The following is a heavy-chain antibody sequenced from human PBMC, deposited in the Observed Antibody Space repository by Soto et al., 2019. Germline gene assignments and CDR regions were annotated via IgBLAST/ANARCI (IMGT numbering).Heavy chain of an antibody. CDR2: ISAYNGNT. CDR3: ARDIKGDLHYCSGGSCYFHFDY. V-gene: IGHV1-18*01. J-gene: IGHJ4*02. D-gene: IGHD2-15*01. Sequence: ASVKVSCKASGYTFTSYGISWVRQAPGQGLEWMGWISAYNGNTNYAQKLQGRVTMTTDKSTSTAYMELRSLRSDDTAVYYCARDIKGDLHYCSGGSCYFHFDYWGQGTLVTVSS. CDR1: GYTFTSYG.